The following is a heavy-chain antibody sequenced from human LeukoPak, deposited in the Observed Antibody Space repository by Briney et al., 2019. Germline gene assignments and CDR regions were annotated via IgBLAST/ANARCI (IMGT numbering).Heavy chain of an antibody. J-gene: IGHJ6*02. Sequence: PGGSLRLSCAASGFTFSSYDMHWVRQATGKGLEWVSAIGTAGDTYYPGSVKGRFTVSRENAKNSLYLQMNSLRAGDTAVYYCVRGYHPGQTYYYGMDVWGQGTTVTVSS. CDR2: IGTAGDT. CDR1: GFTFSSYD. CDR3: VRGYHPGQTYYYGMDV. D-gene: IGHD3-22*01. V-gene: IGHV3-13*04.